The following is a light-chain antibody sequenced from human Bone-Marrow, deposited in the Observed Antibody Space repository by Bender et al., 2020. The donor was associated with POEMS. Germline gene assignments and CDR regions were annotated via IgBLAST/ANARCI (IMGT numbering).Light chain of an antibody. CDR3: SSSAGTFNLI. CDR2: DVT. J-gene: IGLJ2*01. V-gene: IGLV2-8*01. CDR1: NSDVGAYDF. Sequence: QSALTQPPSASGSPGQSVTISCTGTNSDVGAYDFVSWYQQYPGKAPKVMIYDVTKRPSGVPDRFSGSKSGNTASLTVSGLQLEDEADYFCSSSAGTFNLIFGGGTKLTVL.